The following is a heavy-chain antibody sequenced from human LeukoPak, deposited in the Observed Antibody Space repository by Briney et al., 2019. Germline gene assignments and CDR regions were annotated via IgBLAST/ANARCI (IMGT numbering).Heavy chain of an antibody. CDR1: GFSFSSYA. CDR2: ISGSGGYT. CDR3: SKRLRDSSYWYNFED. Sequence: GGSLRLSCAASGFSFSSYAMSWVRQAPGKGLEWVSAISGSGGYTYYADPVKGRFTISRDNSKNTVSLQMNSLRVEDTAVYYLSKRLRDSSYWYNFEDWGQGTLV. D-gene: IGHD6-19*01. V-gene: IGHV3-23*01. J-gene: IGHJ4*02.